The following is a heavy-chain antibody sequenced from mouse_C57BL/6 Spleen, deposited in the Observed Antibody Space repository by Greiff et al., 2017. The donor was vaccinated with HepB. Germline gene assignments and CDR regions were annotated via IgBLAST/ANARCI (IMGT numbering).Heavy chain of an antibody. D-gene: IGHD1-1*01. CDR3: ARGPYYTTVVAPYAMDY. J-gene: IGHJ4*01. CDR2: INPNYGTT. CDR1: GYSFTDYN. Sequence: VQLQQSGPELVKPGASVKISCKASGYSFTDYNMNWVKQSNGKSLEWIGVINPNYGTTSYNQKFKGKATWTVDQSSSTAYMQLNSLTSDDSAVYYCARGPYYTTVVAPYAMDYWGKGTSVTVSS. V-gene: IGHV1-39*01.